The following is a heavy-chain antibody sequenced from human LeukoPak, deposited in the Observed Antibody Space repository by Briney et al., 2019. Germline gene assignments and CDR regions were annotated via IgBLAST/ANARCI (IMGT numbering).Heavy chain of an antibody. CDR2: IYYSGST. D-gene: IGHD1-1*01. CDR3: VRLPWGVQLDGY. CDR1: GGSISSGSYY. Sequence: SETLSLTCTVSGGSISSGSYYWSWIRQHPGRGLEWIGYIYYSGSTYYNPSLKSRVTISVDTPKNQFSLKLGSVTAGDTAVYYCVRLPWGVQLDGYRGQGTLVTVSS. J-gene: IGHJ4*02. V-gene: IGHV4-31*03.